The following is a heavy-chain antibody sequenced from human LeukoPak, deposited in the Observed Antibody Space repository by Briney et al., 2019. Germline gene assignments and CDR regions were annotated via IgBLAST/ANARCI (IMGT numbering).Heavy chain of an antibody. Sequence: GASVKVSCKASGYTFTNYAMNWVRQAPGQGLGWMGWISAYNGNTNYAQKLPGRVTMTTDTSTSTAYMELRSLRSDDTAVYYCAVDTRYSSGLGAFDIWGQGTMVTVSS. D-gene: IGHD6-19*01. V-gene: IGHV1-18*01. CDR2: ISAYNGNT. CDR3: AVDTRYSSGLGAFDI. J-gene: IGHJ3*02. CDR1: GYTFTNYA.